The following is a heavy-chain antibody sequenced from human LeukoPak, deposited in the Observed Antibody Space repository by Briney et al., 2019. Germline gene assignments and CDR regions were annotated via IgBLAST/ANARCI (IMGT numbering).Heavy chain of an antibody. J-gene: IGHJ6*03. CDR1: GFTFNYYA. CDR3: ARAPSYMDV. V-gene: IGHV3-69-1*01. CDR2: ISSTGTT. Sequence: GGSLRLSCAASGFTFNYYAMNWVRQAPGKGLEWVSYISSTGTTHYADSVKGRFTISRDNAENSLYLQMNSLRAEDTAVYYCARAPSYMDVWGKGTTVTVSS.